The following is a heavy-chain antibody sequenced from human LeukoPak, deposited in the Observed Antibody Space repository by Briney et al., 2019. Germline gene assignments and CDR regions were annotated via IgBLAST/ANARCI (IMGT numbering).Heavy chain of an antibody. V-gene: IGHV3-48*03. CDR2: ISGPGSTI. Sequence: GGSLRLSCAASGFSFSSFEMNWVRQAPGKGLEWVSYISGPGSTIYYTDSVKGRFTISRDNAKNSLYLQMNSPRAEDTALCYCASSHLLRYWGQGTLVTVSA. D-gene: IGHD2-15*01. J-gene: IGHJ4*02. CDR3: ASSHLLRY. CDR1: GFSFSSFE.